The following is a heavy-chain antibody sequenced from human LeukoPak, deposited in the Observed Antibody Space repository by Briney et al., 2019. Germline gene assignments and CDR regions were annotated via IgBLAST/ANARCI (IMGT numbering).Heavy chain of an antibody. J-gene: IGHJ4*02. CDR3: ARSYSGAFDY. V-gene: IGHV4-59*01. D-gene: IGHD5-12*01. Sequence: PSETLSLTCTVSGGSISSYYWSWIRQPPGKGLEWIGYIYYSGSTNYNPSLKSRVTVSVDTSKNQFSLKLSSMTAADTAVYYCARSYSGAFDYWGQGTLVTVSS. CDR2: IYYSGST. CDR1: GGSISSYY.